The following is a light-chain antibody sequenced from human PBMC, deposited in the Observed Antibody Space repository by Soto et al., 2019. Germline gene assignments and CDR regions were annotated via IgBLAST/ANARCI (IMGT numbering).Light chain of an antibody. CDR3: QQANSFPLH. Sequence: DIQMTQSPSSVSASVGDRVTITCRASQGIGSWLAWYQQKPGKAPRLLIYAASSLQSGVPSRFIGSGSGTYFTLTISSLQPEDFATYFCQQANSFPLHFGQGTKVEIK. CDR1: QGIGSW. V-gene: IGKV1-12*01. CDR2: AAS. J-gene: IGKJ2*01.